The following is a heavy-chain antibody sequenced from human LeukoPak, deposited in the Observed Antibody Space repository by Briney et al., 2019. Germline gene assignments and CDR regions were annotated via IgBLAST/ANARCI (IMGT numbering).Heavy chain of an antibody. D-gene: IGHD2-2*01. J-gene: IGHJ6*03. CDR2: IYTSGST. Sequence: SETLSLTCTVSGGSISSSSYYWSWIRQPAGKGLEWIGRIYTSGSTNYNPSLKSRVTISVDTSKNQFSLKLSSVTAADTAVYYCARIVVPAARGYYYYYYMDVWGKGTTVTISS. CDR3: ARIVVPAARGYYYYYYMDV. CDR1: GGSISSSSYY. V-gene: IGHV4-61*02.